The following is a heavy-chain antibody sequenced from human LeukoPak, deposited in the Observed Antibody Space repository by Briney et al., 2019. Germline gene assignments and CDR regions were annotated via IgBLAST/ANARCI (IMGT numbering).Heavy chain of an antibody. CDR2: IYYSGST. J-gene: IGHJ4*02. CDR1: GGSISSYY. D-gene: IGHD5-24*01. Sequence: PSETLSLTCTVSGGSISSYYWSWIRQPPGKGLEWIGYIYYSGSTNYNPSLKSRVTISVDTSKNQFSLKLSSVTAADTAVYYCARSRDGYNCDYWGQGTLVTVSS. CDR3: ARSRDGYNCDY. V-gene: IGHV4-59*01.